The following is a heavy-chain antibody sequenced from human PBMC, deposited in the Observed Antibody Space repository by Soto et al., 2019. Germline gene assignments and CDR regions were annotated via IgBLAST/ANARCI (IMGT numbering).Heavy chain of an antibody. CDR2: ISSSSTYI. V-gene: IGHV3-21*01. CDR3: ARDLFHYYDSSGSFDY. D-gene: IGHD3-22*01. J-gene: IGHJ4*02. CDR1: GFTFSTYS. Sequence: GGSLRLSCAASGFTFSTYSMNWVRQAPGKGLEWVSSISSSSTYIFYADSVKGRFTISRDNAKNSLYLQMNSLRAEDTAVYYCARDLFHYYDSSGSFDYWGQGTLVTVSS.